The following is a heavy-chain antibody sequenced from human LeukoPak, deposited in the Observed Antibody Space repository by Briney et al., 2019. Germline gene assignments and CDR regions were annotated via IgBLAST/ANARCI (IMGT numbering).Heavy chain of an antibody. CDR3: AREIARSGWAGFFDY. D-gene: IGHD6-19*01. V-gene: IGHV3-66*01. CDR2: IYSGGDT. CDR1: GVTGSTKY. Sequence: RGSLRPSCAASGVTGSTKYMSWVRQAPGKGLEWVSVIYSGGDTHSADSVRDRFTISRDNSKNTLYLQVNSLTTEDTALYYCAREIARSGWAGFFDYWGQGTLVTVSS. J-gene: IGHJ4*02.